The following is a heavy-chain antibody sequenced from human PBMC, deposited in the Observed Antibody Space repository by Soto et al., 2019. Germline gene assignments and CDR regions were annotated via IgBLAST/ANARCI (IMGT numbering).Heavy chain of an antibody. CDR2: IHHSGST. V-gene: IGHV4-4*02. D-gene: IGHD1-26*01. Sequence: QVQLQESGPGLVKPSETLSLTCAVSGGSISISNWWSWFRQTPGKGLEWIGQIHHSGSTNYSPSLKSRVTISVDKSKNQLSLKMNSVTAADTAVYYCARGGYYFYMDVWGKGTTVTVSS. CDR3: ARGGYYFYMDV. J-gene: IGHJ6*03. CDR1: GGSISISNW.